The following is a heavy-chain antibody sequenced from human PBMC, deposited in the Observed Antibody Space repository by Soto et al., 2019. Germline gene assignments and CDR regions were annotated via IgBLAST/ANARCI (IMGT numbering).Heavy chain of an antibody. J-gene: IGHJ4*02. CDR1: GGSISSGDYY. CDR3: ARGVGYYDPGDY. V-gene: IGHV4-30-4*01. Sequence: SETLSLTCTVSGGSISSGDYYWSWIRQPPGKGLEWIGYIYYSGSTYYNPSLKSRVTISVDTSKNQFSLKLSSVTAADTAVYYCARGVGYYDPGDYWGQGTLVTVS. D-gene: IGHD3-22*01. CDR2: IYYSGST.